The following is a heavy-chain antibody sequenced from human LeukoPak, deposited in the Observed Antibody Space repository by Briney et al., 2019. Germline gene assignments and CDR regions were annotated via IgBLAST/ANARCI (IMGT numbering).Heavy chain of an antibody. CDR1: GGSISAYY. CDR2: LHSSGET. CDR3: ATMFGESSDFDH. V-gene: IGHV4-4*07. J-gene: IGHJ4*02. Sequence: PSETLSLKCVVSGGSISAYYWNWIRQPAGQGLEWIGRLHSSGETASNPSLMSRATMSLDTSRNHFSLNLTSVTAADTAIYYCATMFGESSDFDHWGQGTLVTVSS. D-gene: IGHD3-10*02.